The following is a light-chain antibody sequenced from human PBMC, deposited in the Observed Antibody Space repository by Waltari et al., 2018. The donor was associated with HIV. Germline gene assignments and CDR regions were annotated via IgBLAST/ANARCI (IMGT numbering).Light chain of an antibody. CDR3: QQYDSYPLT. V-gene: IGKV1-5*03. CDR1: QSISSW. J-gene: IGKJ4*01. CDR2: KAS. Sequence: DFQMTQSPATLSASVGDRVTSTCRASQSISSWLAWYQQKPGKAPKVLIYKASSLGSGVPSRFSGSGSGTEFTLTISSLQPADFATYYCQQYDSYPLTFGGGTKVEIK.